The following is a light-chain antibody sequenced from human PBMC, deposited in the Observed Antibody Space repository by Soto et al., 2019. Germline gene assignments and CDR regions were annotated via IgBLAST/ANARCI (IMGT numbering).Light chain of an antibody. CDR3: SSYTSSSLPYV. CDR2: DVS. J-gene: IGLJ1*01. Sequence: QSVLTQPASVSGSPGQSITISCTGTSSDVGGYNYVSWYQQHPGKAPKLMIYDVSNRPSGVSNRFSGSKSGNTASLTISGLQAEDEADYYCSSYTSSSLPYVFGTGTKLTV. V-gene: IGLV2-14*01. CDR1: SSDVGGYNY.